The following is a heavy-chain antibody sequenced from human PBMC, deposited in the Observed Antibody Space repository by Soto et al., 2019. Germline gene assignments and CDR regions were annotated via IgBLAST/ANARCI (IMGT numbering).Heavy chain of an antibody. CDR1: GFSLSTSGVG. D-gene: IGHD6-13*01. J-gene: IGHJ5*02. CDR3: AHSNSSSWYVNWSAP. CDR2: IYWDDDK. Sequence: QITLKESGPTLVKPTQTLTLTCTFSGFSLSTSGVGVGWIRQPPGKALEWLALIYWDDDKRYSPSLKSSLTITKDTSKIQVVLTMTNMDPVDTATSYCAHSNSSSWYVNWSAPSGQGTLVTVSS. V-gene: IGHV2-5*02.